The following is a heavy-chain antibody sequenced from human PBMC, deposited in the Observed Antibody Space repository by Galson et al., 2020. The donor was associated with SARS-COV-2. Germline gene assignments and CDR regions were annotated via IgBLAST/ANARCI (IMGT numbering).Heavy chain of an antibody. D-gene: IGHD3-22*01. CDR2: IGTAGDT. J-gene: IGHJ4*02. V-gene: IGHV3-13*01. CDR3: ARGRNYYDSSGYGPFDY. CDR1: GFTFSSYD. Sequence: GGSLRLSCAASGFTFSSYDMHWVRQATGKGLEWVSAIGTAGDTYYPGSVKGRFTISRENAKNSLYLQMNSLRAGDTAVYYCARGRNYYDSSGYGPFDYWGQGTLVTVSS.